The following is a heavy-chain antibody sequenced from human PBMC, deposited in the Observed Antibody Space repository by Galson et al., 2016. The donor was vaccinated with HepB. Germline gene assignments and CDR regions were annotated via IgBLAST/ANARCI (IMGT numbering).Heavy chain of an antibody. CDR2: IVPSLGVT. CDR3: GRGPLAAATDTGIDY. J-gene: IGHJ4*02. CDR1: GGSVNNYT. D-gene: IGHD6-13*01. V-gene: IGHV1-69*02. Sequence: SVKVSCKASGGSVNNYTIIWVRQAPGQGFEWMGRIVPSLGVTKYAQNFQGRVTITVDTPTTAVFMELSSLRSQDTAIYYCGRGPLAAATDTGIDYWGQGALFTGSS.